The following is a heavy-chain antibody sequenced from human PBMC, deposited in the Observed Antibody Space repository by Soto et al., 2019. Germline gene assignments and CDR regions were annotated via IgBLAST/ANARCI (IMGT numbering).Heavy chain of an antibody. CDR2: ISAYNGNT. V-gene: IGHV1-18*04. Sequence: GAPVKASGKASGYTFTSYGISWVRQAPGQGLEWMGWISAYNGNTNYAQKLQGRVIMTTDTSTSTAYMELRRLRSDDTAVYYCARVLSPGTSRGFDPWGQGTLVTVSS. D-gene: IGHD3-10*01. CDR1: GYTFTSYG. J-gene: IGHJ5*02. CDR3: ARVLSPGTSRGFDP.